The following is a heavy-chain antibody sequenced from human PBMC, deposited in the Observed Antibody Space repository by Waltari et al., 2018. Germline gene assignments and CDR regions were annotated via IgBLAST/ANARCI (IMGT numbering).Heavy chain of an antibody. CDR3: ARVLWSSGWSTYYYGMDV. Sequence: QVQLVQSGAEVKKPGASVKVSCKASGYTFTSYGISWVRQAPGQGLEWMGWISAYNGNTNYAQKLQGRVTMTTDTSTRTAYMELRSLRSDDTAVYYCARVLWSSGWSTYYYGMDVWGQGTTVTVSS. CDR2: ISAYNGNT. D-gene: IGHD6-19*01. V-gene: IGHV1-18*01. J-gene: IGHJ6*02. CDR1: GYTFTSYG.